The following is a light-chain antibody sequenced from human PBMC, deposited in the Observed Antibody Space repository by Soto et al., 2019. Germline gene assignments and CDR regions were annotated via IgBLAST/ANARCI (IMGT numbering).Light chain of an antibody. V-gene: IGLV2-11*01. CDR3: CSYAGSYTLV. CDR1: RSDVGAYNW. J-gene: IGLJ3*02. Sequence: QSVLTQPRSVSGSPGQSVTISCAGTRSDVGAYNWVSWYQQHPGKVPKLIIYDVTRRPSGVPDRFSGSKSGNTASLTISGLQADDEADYYCCSYAGSYTLVFGGGTKLTVL. CDR2: DVT.